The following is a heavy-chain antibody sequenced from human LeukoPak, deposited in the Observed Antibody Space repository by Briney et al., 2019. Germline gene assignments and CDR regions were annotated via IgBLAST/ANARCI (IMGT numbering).Heavy chain of an antibody. J-gene: IGHJ4*02. CDR3: TTAPAEIDY. CDR1: GFTFSSAW. V-gene: IGHV3-15*01. Sequence: GGSPRLSCAASGFTFSSAWMTWVRQAPGKGLEWVGRIKSKTHGGTTDYAAPVKGRFTISRDDSKNTLYLQMNSLKTEDTAVYYCTTAPAEIDYWGQGTLVTVSS. CDR2: IKSKTHGGTT. D-gene: IGHD5-24*01.